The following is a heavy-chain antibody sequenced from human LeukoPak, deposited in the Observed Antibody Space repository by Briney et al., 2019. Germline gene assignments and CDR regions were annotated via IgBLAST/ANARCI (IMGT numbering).Heavy chain of an antibody. Sequence: PGGSLRLSCTGSGFTFSNYVMSWVRQAPGKRLEWVSGISDSGDDTDYADSVKGRFTISRDNSKNTLFLQMNILRVEDTAVYYCVKVGGGGGWYWSPWSQGTLVTVSS. CDR1: GFTFSNYV. CDR2: ISDSGDDT. V-gene: IGHV3-23*01. CDR3: VKVGGGGGWYWSP. D-gene: IGHD6-19*01. J-gene: IGHJ5*02.